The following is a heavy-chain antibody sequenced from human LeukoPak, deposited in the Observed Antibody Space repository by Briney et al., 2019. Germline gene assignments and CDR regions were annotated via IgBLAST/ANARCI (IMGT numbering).Heavy chain of an antibody. D-gene: IGHD3-22*01. Sequence: SVKVSCKASGGTFSSYAISWVRQAPGQGLEWMGGIIPIFGTANYAQKFQGRVTITADESTSTAYMELSSLRSEDTAVYYCAQKVDYYDSSGYFAAFDIWGQGTMVTVSS. CDR3: AQKVDYYDSSGYFAAFDI. CDR2: IIPIFGTA. CDR1: GGTFSSYA. V-gene: IGHV1-69*13. J-gene: IGHJ3*02.